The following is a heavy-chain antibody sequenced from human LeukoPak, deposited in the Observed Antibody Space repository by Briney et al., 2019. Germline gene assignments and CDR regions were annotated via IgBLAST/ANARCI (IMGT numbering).Heavy chain of an antibody. CDR2: IYYSGST. J-gene: IGHJ4*02. CDR1: GGSISSSSYY. Sequence: SETLSLTCTVSGGSISSSSYYWGWIRQPPGKGLEWIGSIYYSGSTYYNPSLKSRVTISVDTSNNQFSLKLSSVTAADTAVYYCAKHGEAGFPLHYWGQGTLVTVSS. CDR3: AKHGEAGFPLHY. V-gene: IGHV4-39*01. D-gene: IGHD3-10*01.